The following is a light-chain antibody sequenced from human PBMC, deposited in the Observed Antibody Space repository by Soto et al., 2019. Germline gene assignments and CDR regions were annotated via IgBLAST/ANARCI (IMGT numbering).Light chain of an antibody. CDR2: DVS. CDR3: CSYAGSYTYV. Sequence: QSALTQPRSVSGSPGQSVTISCTGTSSDVGGYNYVSWYQHHPGKAPKVMIYDVSKRPSGVPDRFSGSKSGNTAFLTISGLQAEDEADYYCCSYAGSYTYVFGTGTKLTVL. J-gene: IGLJ1*01. V-gene: IGLV2-11*01. CDR1: SSDVGGYNY.